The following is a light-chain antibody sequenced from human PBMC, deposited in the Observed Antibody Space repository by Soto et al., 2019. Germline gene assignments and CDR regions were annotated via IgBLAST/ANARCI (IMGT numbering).Light chain of an antibody. CDR2: GAS. V-gene: IGKV3-20*01. CDR1: QSVSNFY. J-gene: IGKJ1*01. Sequence: DIVLTQSPGTLSLSPGERATLSCRASQSVSNFYLAWYQQKPGQAPRLLIYGASSRATGIPDRFSGSGSGTDFTLTISRLEPEDFAVYYCQQYGSSPWTFGQGTKVEIE. CDR3: QQYGSSPWT.